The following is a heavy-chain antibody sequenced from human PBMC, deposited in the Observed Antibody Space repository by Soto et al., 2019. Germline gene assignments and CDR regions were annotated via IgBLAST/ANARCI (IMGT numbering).Heavy chain of an antibody. CDR2: ISSDGATK. Sequence: GGSLRLSCTASGFAFRSHAMQWVRQAPGKGLEWVAVISSDGATKYVADSLKGRFTISRDNFESTMSLQMNNLRPEDTALYYCARSSVHIAAAGRLDLWGPGTLVTVSS. D-gene: IGHD6-13*01. V-gene: IGHV3-30*14. J-gene: IGHJ5*02. CDR1: GFAFRSHA. CDR3: ARSSVHIAAAGRLDL.